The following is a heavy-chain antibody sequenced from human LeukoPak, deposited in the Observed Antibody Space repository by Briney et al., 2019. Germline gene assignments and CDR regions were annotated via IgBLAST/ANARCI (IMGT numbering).Heavy chain of an antibody. J-gene: IGHJ4*02. CDR1: GFTFSSYS. CDR3: ARVPGRAARP. Sequence: GGSLRLSCAASGFTFSSYSMNWVRQAPGKGLEWVSSISSSSSYIYYADSVKGRFTISKDNAKNSLYLQMNSLRAEDTAVYYCARVPGRAARPWGQGTLVTVSS. D-gene: IGHD6-6*01. V-gene: IGHV3-21*01. CDR2: ISSSSSYI.